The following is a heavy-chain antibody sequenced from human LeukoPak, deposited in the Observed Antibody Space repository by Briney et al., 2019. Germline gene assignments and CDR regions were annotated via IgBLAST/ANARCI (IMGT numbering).Heavy chain of an antibody. CDR2: IWYDGSNK. CDR3: AKTDLRWYYYYGMDV. CDR1: GFTFSSYG. D-gene: IGHD4-23*01. J-gene: IGHJ6*02. V-gene: IGHV3-30*02. Sequence: GGSLRLSCAASGFTFSSYGMHWVRQAPGKGLEWVAVIWYDGSNKYYADSVKGRFTISRDNSKNTLYLQMNSLRAEDTAVYYCAKTDLRWYYYYGMDVWGQGTTVTVSS.